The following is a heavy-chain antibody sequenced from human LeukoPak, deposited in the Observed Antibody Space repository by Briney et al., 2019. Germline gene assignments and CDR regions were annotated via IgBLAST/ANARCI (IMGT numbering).Heavy chain of an antibody. J-gene: IGHJ5*02. CDR2: ISSSGYI. V-gene: IGHV3-21*01. D-gene: IGHD3-22*01. Sequence: GGSLRLSCAASGFTFSSYSMNWVRQAPGKGLEWVSSISSSGYIYYADSVRGRFTISRDNAKNSLYLQMNSLRAEDTAVYYCARDGVWFDYDSSGFNWFDPWGQGTLVTVSS. CDR1: GFTFSSYS. CDR3: ARDGVWFDYDSSGFNWFDP.